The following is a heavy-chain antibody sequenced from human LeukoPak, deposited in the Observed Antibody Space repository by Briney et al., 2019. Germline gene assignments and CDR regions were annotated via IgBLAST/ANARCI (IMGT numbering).Heavy chain of an antibody. J-gene: IGHJ4*02. CDR3: AKGQYQLLVSNSHFDY. CDR1: GFTFSSYG. D-gene: IGHD2-2*01. V-gene: IGHV3-30*02. Sequence: GGSLRLSCAASGFTFSSYGVHWVRQAPGKGLEWVAFIRHDESNKYYADSVKGRFTISRDNSKNTLYLQMNSLKAEDTAVYYCAKGQYQLLVSNSHFDYWGQGTLVTVSS. CDR2: IRHDESNK.